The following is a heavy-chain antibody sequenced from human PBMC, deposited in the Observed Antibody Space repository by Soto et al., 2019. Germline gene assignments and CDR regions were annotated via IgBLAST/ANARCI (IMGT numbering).Heavy chain of an antibody. D-gene: IGHD1-26*01. CDR3: APLVGARRGDAFDI. Sequence: ASVKVSCKASGYTFTGYYMHWVRQAPGQGLEWMGWINPNSGGTNYAQKFQGRVTMTRDTSISTAYMELSRLRSDDTAVYYCAPLVGARRGDAFDIWGQGTMVTVSS. V-gene: IGHV1-2*02. J-gene: IGHJ3*02. CDR2: INPNSGGT. CDR1: GYTFTGYY.